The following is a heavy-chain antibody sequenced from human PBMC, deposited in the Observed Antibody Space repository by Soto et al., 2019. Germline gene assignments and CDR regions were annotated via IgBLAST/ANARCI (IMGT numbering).Heavy chain of an antibody. D-gene: IGHD3-22*01. J-gene: IGHJ4*02. Sequence: QEQLVQSGAEVKKPGSSVKVSCKASGGLFSSYPISWVRQVPGQGLEWMGGIIPVFQTAYYTQRFQGRVTAYADESTNTAYMWLSSMRSENTDSYYCARGCSGYSGFNGFWSQGTLVTVSS. CDR1: GGLFSSYP. CDR3: ARGCSGYSGFNGF. V-gene: IGHV1-69*01. CDR2: IIPVFQTA.